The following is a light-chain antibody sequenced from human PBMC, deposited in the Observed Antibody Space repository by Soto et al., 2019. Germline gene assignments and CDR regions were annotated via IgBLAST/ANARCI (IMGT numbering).Light chain of an antibody. Sequence: EIVLTQSPGTLSLSPGETSTLSCKTSQSRGSNFLAWYQHQPGQAPRLLIYASSNRATGIPDRFSGSASGTEFTLTINRLEPEDFAVYYCQLYGISPHFGQGTRLEIK. J-gene: IGKJ5*01. CDR1: QSRGSNF. V-gene: IGKV3-20*01. CDR2: ASS. CDR3: QLYGISPH.